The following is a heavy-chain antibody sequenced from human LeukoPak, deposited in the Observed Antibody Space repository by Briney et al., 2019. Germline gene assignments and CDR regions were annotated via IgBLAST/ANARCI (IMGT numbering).Heavy chain of an antibody. CDR3: ARVDTAMIKAFDY. Sequence: PGGSLRLSCAASGFTFRSYVMRWVRQAPGKGLEGVSTIRISRDSTYYTDSVKGRFTISRDNSKNTLYMQMNSLGAEDTAVYYCARVDTAMIKAFDYWGQGTLVTVSS. V-gene: IGHV3-23*01. CDR2: IRISRDST. CDR1: GFTFRSYV. D-gene: IGHD5-18*01. J-gene: IGHJ4*02.